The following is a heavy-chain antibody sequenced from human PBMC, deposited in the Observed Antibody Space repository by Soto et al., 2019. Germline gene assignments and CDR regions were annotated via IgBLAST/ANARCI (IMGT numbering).Heavy chain of an antibody. CDR3: ARVHYDSTSFDY. D-gene: IGHD3-22*01. CDR1: GGSISSYY. CDR2: IYYSGST. V-gene: IGHV4-59*01. Sequence: SETLSLTCTVSGGSISSYYWSWIRQPPGKGLEWIGYIYYSGSTNYNPSLKSRVTISVDTSKNQFSLKLSSVTAADTAVYYCARVHYDSTSFDYWGQGTLGTVS. J-gene: IGHJ4*02.